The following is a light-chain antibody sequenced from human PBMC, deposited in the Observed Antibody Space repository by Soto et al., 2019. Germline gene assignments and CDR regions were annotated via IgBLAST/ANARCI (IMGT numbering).Light chain of an antibody. CDR2: WAS. V-gene: IGKV4-1*01. J-gene: IGKJ2*01. CDR3: QQYYSTPRT. Sequence: EIVMTQSPATLSVSPGERATLSCRASQSVSSNLAWYQQKPGQPPKLLIYWASTRESGVPDRFSGSGSGTDFTLTISSLQAEDVAVYYCQQYYSTPRTFGQGTKLEIK. CDR1: QSVSSN.